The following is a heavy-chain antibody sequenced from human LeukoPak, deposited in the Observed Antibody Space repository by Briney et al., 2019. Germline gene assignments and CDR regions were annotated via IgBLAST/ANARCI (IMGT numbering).Heavy chain of an antibody. V-gene: IGHV4-34*01. Sequence: SETLSLTCAVYGGSFSGYYWSWIRQPPGKGLEWIGSIYYRGSTYYNPSLKSRVAISVDTSKNQFSLRLNSVTAADTAMYYCAKSGGYGLIDYWGQGTRVTVSS. CDR1: GGSFSGYY. CDR3: AKSGGYGLIDY. CDR2: IYYRGST. D-gene: IGHD1-26*01. J-gene: IGHJ4*02.